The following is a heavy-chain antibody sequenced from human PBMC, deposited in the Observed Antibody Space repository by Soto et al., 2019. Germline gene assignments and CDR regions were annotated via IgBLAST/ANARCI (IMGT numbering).Heavy chain of an antibody. Sequence: ASVKISYNATGNTYTIYTMHSGHQAPGQWLELMVWINTGSGNTKYLQRFHGRVTITRDTSASTAYMELSSLRSEDTAVYYCAIDYYGSGNYYYDAFDIWGQGTM. CDR1: GNTYTIYT. D-gene: IGHD3-10*01. CDR2: INTGSGNT. V-gene: IGHV1-3*04. J-gene: IGHJ3*02. CDR3: AIDYYGSGNYYYDAFDI.